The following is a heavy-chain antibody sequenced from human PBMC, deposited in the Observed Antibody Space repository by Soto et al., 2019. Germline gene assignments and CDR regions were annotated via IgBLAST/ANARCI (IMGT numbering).Heavy chain of an antibody. V-gene: IGHV1-69*08. CDR3: AREVEGPAAYYHYYYIDV. Sequence: QVQLVQSGAEVKKPGSSVKVSCKASGGTFSSYTISWVRQAPGQGLEWMGRIIPILGIANYAQKFQVRVTITAVKSTSTAYMERSSLRSEDTAVYYCAREVEGPAAYYHYYYIDVWGKGTTVTVSS. J-gene: IGHJ6*03. CDR1: GGTFSSYT. D-gene: IGHD2-2*01. CDR2: IIPILGIA.